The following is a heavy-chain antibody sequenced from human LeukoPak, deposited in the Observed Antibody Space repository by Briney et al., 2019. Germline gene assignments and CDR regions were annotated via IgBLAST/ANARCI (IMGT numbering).Heavy chain of an antibody. CDR3: ARLEINYYDSSGPSGWFDP. V-gene: IGHV4-30-4*08. D-gene: IGHD3-22*01. CDR2: IYYSGST. CDR1: GGSISSGDYY. Sequence: SETLSLTCTVSGGSISSGDYYWSWIRQPPGKGLEWIGYIYYSGSTNYNPSLKSRVTISVDTSKNQFSLKLSSVTAADTAVYYCARLEINYYDSSGPSGWFDPWGQGTLVTVSS. J-gene: IGHJ5*02.